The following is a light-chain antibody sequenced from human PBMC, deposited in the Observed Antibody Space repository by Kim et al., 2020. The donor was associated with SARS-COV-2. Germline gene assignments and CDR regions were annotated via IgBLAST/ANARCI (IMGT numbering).Light chain of an antibody. V-gene: IGKV3-15*01. Sequence: EIVMTQSPATLSVSPGERATLSCRASQSVGSNLAWYQQKPGQAPRLLIYGASTRATGIPARFSGSGSGTEVTLTISSLQSEDFAVYYCEQYKIWHRTFGKGTKVDIK. J-gene: IGKJ1*01. CDR2: GAS. CDR1: QSVGSN. CDR3: EQYKIWHRT.